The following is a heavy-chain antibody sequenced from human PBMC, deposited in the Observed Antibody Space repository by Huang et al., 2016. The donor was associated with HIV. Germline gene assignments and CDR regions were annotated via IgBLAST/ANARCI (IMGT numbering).Heavy chain of an antibody. Sequence: EVLLVESGGGLVQPGGSLRLSCEASGYTFSGYSINWVRQAPGKGLEWVSFIGTEGTIYYADSVKGRFSIARDNSKNSLYLQMSSLRAEDTAVYYCARSVGPYGSPWYYFDSWGQGTLVTVSS. CDR2: IGTEGTI. CDR1: GYTFSGYS. CDR3: ARSVGPYGSPWYYFDS. J-gene: IGHJ4*02. D-gene: IGHD6-13*01. V-gene: IGHV3-48*01.